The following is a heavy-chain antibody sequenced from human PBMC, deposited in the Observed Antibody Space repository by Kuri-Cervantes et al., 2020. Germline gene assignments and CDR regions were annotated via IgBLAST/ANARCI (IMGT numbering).Heavy chain of an antibody. CDR1: GFTVSSNY. V-gene: IGHV3-30*01. J-gene: IGHJ5*02. CDR2: LSHDGSSI. Sequence: GESLKISCAASGFTVSSNYMSWVRQAPGKGLEWVAVLSHDGSSIYYASSVKGRFTISRDNSKNTLYLQMNSLRVEDTAVYYCARDRGTGWYLPHIPWGQGTLVTVSS. CDR3: ARDRGTGWYLPHIP. D-gene: IGHD6-19*01.